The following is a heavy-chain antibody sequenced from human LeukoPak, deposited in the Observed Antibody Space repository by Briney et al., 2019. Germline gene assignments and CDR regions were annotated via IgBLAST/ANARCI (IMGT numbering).Heavy chain of an antibody. D-gene: IGHD6-13*01. V-gene: IGHV1-18*04. CDR2: ISAYNGNT. CDR3: ARDPGIAAAGDYYYYGMDV. CDR1: GYTFTSHG. Sequence: ASVKVSCKASGYTFTSHGISWVRQAPGQGLEWMGWISAYNGNTNYAQKLQGRVTMTTDTSTSTAYMELRSLRSDDTAVYYCARDPGIAAAGDYYYYGMDVWGKGTTVTVSS. J-gene: IGHJ6*04.